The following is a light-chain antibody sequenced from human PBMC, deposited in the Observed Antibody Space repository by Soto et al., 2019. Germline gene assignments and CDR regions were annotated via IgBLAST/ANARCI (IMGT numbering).Light chain of an antibody. CDR1: QSISGN. J-gene: IGKJ1*01. V-gene: IGKV3-15*01. CDR3: QRYDNWPLT. CDR2: HTS. Sequence: EIVMGQSLATLSVSPGESATRCCMASQSISGNLAWYQQKPGLSPRLLIYHTSTRATGVPARFSGSGSGTEFSLTISSLQSEDFAVYYCQRYDNWPLTFGQGTKVDIK.